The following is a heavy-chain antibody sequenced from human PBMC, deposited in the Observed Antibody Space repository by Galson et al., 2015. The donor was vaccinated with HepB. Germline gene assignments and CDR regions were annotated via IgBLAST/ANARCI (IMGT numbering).Heavy chain of an antibody. Sequence: SLRLSCAASGFTFSSYGMHWVRQAPGKGLEWVAVISFDGNKNSLVDSVKGRFTVSRDNSQNTLFLQMNSLTVEDTGVYYCARSRPTRFHYYYGMDVWGQGTTVTVS. CDR3: ARSRPTRFHYYYGMDV. CDR2: ISFDGNKN. J-gene: IGHJ6*02. CDR1: GFTFSSYG. V-gene: IGHV3-30*03. D-gene: IGHD1-1*01.